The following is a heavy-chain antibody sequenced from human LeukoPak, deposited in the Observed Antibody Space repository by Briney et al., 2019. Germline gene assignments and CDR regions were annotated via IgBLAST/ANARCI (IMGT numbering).Heavy chain of an antibody. CDR1: GYTFTANY. Sequence: ASVMLSCKASGYTFTANYIHWVRQARGQGREGVGRIHPKSGGANYAQKFRDRVTFTRETSINTAYMELSGLRSDDAAVYYCARAYYDSSGYFGWGTDYYYYYMDVWGEGTTVTISS. CDR2: IHPKSGGA. CDR3: ARAYYDSSGYFGWGTDYYYYYMDV. D-gene: IGHD3-22*01. J-gene: IGHJ6*03. V-gene: IGHV1-2*06.